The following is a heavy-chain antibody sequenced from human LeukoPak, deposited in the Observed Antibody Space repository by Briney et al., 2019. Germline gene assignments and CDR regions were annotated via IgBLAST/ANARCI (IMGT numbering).Heavy chain of an antibody. CDR2: ITSSSSSM. D-gene: IGHD2-15*01. CDR3: ARDYCSGGRCYSVDY. V-gene: IGHV3-48*04. CDR1: GFTFSSYS. Sequence: GGSLRLSCAASGFTFSSYSLNWVRQAPGKGLEWVSYITSSSSSMYHADSVKGRFTISRDNAKNSLYLQMNSLRAEDTAMYYCARDYCSGGRCYSVDYWGQGTLVTVSS. J-gene: IGHJ4*02.